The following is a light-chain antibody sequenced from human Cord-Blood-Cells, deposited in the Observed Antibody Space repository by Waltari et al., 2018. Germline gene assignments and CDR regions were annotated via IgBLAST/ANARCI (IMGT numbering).Light chain of an antibody. V-gene: IGLV1-44*01. CDR3: AAWDDSLNGWV. CDR1: SSNIGSNT. J-gene: IGLJ3*02. CDR2: SNN. Sequence: QSVLTQPPSASGTPGQRVTISCSGSSSNIGSNTVTWYQQPPGTAPKLRIYSNNQRPSGVPDRFSGSKSGTSASLAISGLQSEDEADYYCAAWDDSLNGWVFGGGTKLTVL.